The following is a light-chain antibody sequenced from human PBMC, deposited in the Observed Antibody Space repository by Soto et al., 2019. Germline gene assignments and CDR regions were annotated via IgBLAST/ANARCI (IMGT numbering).Light chain of an antibody. CDR2: EGS. J-gene: IGLJ2*01. CDR3: CSYAGSSTFE. CDR1: SSDVGSYNL. V-gene: IGLV2-23*03. Sequence: QSVLTQPASVSGSPEQSITISCTGTSSDVGSYNLVSWYQQHPGKAPKLMIYEGSKRPSGVSNRFSGSKSGNTASLTISGLQAEDEADYYCCSYAGSSTFEFGGGTKVTVL.